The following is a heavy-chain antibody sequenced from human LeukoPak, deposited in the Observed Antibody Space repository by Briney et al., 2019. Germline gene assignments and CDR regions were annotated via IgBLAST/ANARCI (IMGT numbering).Heavy chain of an antibody. Sequence: GESVKISCKSSGYSFTSYWIGWVRPMPGKGLEWMGLIYPGDSDTSYSPSFQGQVTISADKSISTAYLQWNSLKASDTAMYYCARQGSGWSYYYYYYMDVWGKGTTVTVSS. D-gene: IGHD6-19*01. CDR1: GYSFTSYW. CDR3: ARQGSGWSYYYYYYMDV. CDR2: IYPGDSDT. J-gene: IGHJ6*03. V-gene: IGHV5-51*01.